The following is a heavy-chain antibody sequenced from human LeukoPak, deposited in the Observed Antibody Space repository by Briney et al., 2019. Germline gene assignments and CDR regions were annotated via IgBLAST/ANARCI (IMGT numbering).Heavy chain of an antibody. CDR3: ARFSWGIAAADPGP. V-gene: IGHV4-61*02. Sequence: SETLSLTCTVSGGSISSGSDYWSWIRQPAGKGLEWIGRIYIRGSTNYNPSLKSRVTISVDASKNQFSLKLSSVTAADTAVYYCARFSWGIAAADPGPWGQGTLVTVSS. CDR1: GGSISSGSDY. CDR2: IYIRGST. D-gene: IGHD6-13*01. J-gene: IGHJ5*02.